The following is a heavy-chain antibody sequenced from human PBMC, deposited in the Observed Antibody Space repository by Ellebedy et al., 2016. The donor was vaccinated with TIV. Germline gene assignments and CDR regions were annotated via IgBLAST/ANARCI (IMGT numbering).Heavy chain of an antibody. Sequence: GESLKISXAASGFSFRSYGMHWVRQAPGKGLEWVSFIWHDGSNDFYGDSVKGRFAISRDNSKNTVHLQMNSLRADDTAVYYCARDEVAAGGVRTFDYWGQGTLVTVSS. D-gene: IGHD6-13*01. CDR1: GFSFRSYG. CDR2: IWHDGSND. V-gene: IGHV3-33*01. J-gene: IGHJ4*02. CDR3: ARDEVAAGGVRTFDY.